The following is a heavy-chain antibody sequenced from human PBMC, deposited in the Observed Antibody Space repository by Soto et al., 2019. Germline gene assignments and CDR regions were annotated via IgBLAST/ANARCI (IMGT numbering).Heavy chain of an antibody. J-gene: IGHJ6*02. CDR2: LYSDGST. D-gene: IGHD2-15*01. CDR1: GLTVSTNY. V-gene: IGHV3-53*01. Sequence: GGSLRLSCAASGLTVSTNYMTWVRQAPGKGLEWVSILYSDGSTYYADSVKGRFTISRDNSKNTLYLQMSSLRAEDTAVYYCARGVGYCHGGTCYSWGLPYNYCGMYVRGQGTTVTVSS. CDR3: ARGVGYCHGGTCYSWGLPYNYCGMYV.